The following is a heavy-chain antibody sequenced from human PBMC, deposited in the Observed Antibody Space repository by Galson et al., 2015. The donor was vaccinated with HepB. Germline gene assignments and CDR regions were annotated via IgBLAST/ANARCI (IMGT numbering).Heavy chain of an antibody. CDR2: IKQDGSEK. CDR3: ARRRGRIFGVFADYGMDV. J-gene: IGHJ6*02. D-gene: IGHD3-3*01. V-gene: IGHV3-7*01. Sequence: SLRLSCAASGITLTSYWMNWVRQAPGKGLEWVAIIKQDGSEKYYVDSVKGRFTISRNNAKNSVYLQMNSLRAEDTAVYFCARRRGRIFGVFADYGMDVWGPGATVSVSS. CDR1: GITLTSYW.